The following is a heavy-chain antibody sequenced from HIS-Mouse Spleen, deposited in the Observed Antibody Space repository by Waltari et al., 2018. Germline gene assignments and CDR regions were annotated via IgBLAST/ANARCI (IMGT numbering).Heavy chain of an antibody. CDR1: GRSFSGYY. D-gene: IGHD6-6*01. CDR2: INHSGST. J-gene: IGHJ4*02. CDR3: ARGLAARFDY. Sequence: QVQLQQWGAGLLKPSETPSLTGAAYGRSFSGYYWSWISQPPGKGLEWIGEINHSGSTNYNPYLKSRVTISVDTSKNQFSLKLSSVTAADTAVYYCARGLAARFDYWGQGTLVTVSS. V-gene: IGHV4-34*01.